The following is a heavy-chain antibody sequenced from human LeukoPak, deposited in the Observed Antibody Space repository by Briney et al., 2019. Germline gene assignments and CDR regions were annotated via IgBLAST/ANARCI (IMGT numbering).Heavy chain of an antibody. V-gene: IGHV3-21*01. CDR2: ISSSSSYI. CDR1: GFTFSSYS. D-gene: IGHD6-6*01. Sequence: PGGSLRLSCAASGFTFSSYSMNWVRQAPGKGLEWVSSISSSSSYIYYADSVKGRFTISRDNAKNSLYLQMNSLRAEDTAVYYCARGGIAARGNAFDIWGQGTMVTVSS. J-gene: IGHJ3*02. CDR3: ARGGIAARGNAFDI.